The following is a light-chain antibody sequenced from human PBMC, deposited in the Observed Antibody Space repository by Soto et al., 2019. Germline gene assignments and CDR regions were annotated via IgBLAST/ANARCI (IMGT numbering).Light chain of an antibody. CDR3: QQFNNYLIT. CDR1: QSISSW. J-gene: IGKJ5*01. CDR2: NAS. Sequence: EIQMTQSPSTLSGSVGDRVTITCRASQSISSWLAWYQQKPGKAPKLLIYNASTLKSGVPSRFSGSGSGTESTLTISSLQPDDFATYYCQQFNNYLITFGQGTRLEIK. V-gene: IGKV1-5*03.